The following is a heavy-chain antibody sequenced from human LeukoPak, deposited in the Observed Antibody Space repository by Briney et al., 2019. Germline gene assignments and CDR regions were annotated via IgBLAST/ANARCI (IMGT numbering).Heavy chain of an antibody. D-gene: IGHD1-14*01. CDR1: EFTFSSYG. Sequence: GSLRLSCAASEFTFSSYGMHWVRQPPGKGLEWIGYIYSSGSTNYNRSLKSRVTISLDTSKNQFSLKLSSVTAADTAVYYCAGLAPHRPLDYWGQGTPVTVSS. CDR2: IYSSGST. CDR3: AGLAPHRPLDY. J-gene: IGHJ4*02. V-gene: IGHV4-59*01.